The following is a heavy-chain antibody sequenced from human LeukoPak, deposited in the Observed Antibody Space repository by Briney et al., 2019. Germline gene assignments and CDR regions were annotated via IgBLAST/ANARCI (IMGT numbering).Heavy chain of an antibody. J-gene: IGHJ3*02. CDR1: GFTFSSYW. D-gene: IGHD3-22*01. Sequence: GGSLRLSCAASGFTFSSYWMSWVRQAPGKGLEWVANIKQDGSEKYYVDSVKGRFTISRDNAKNSLYLQMNSLRAEDTAVYYCARAKFDSSYYYYRGFDIWGQGTMVTVSS. CDR2: IKQDGSEK. CDR3: ARAKFDSSYYYYRGFDI. V-gene: IGHV3-7*04.